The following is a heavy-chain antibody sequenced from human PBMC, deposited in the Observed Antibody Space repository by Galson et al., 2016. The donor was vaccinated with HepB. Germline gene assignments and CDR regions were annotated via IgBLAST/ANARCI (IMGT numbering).Heavy chain of an antibody. Sequence: SVKVSCKASGYTFATHDINWVRQATGQGLERMGWMIPESGNTVYAEKFQGRVTMFRDTSINTAYLEVYRLRSDDTAVYYCARRNSGYRAGNWLDPWGQGTLVTVSS. CDR3: ARRNSGYRAGNWLDP. CDR1: GYTFATHD. V-gene: IGHV1-8*01. D-gene: IGHD5-12*01. CDR2: MIPESGNT. J-gene: IGHJ5*02.